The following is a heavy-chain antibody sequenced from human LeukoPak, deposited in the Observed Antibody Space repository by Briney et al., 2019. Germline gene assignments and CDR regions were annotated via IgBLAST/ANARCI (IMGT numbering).Heavy chain of an antibody. Sequence: ASVKVSCKASGYIFSNFGINWVRQAPGQGLEWMGWISGYNGYTKYAQKLQGRVTMTTNTSTSTAHMELRSLRSDDTAVYYCARVSPHRKMSYGNQNWFDTWGQGTLVTVSS. V-gene: IGHV1-18*01. D-gene: IGHD3-16*01. J-gene: IGHJ5*02. CDR1: GYIFSNFG. CDR2: ISGYNGYT. CDR3: ARVSPHRKMSYGNQNWFDT.